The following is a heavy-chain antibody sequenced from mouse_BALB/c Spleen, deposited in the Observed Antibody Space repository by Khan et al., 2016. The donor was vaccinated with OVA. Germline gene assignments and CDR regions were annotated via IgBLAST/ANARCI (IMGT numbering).Heavy chain of an antibody. CDR3: ARDYGSSYRYFDV. CDR1: GYTFTAYA. D-gene: IGHD1-1*01. J-gene: IGHJ1*01. V-gene: IGHV1S137*01. Sequence: QVQLQQPGAELVRPGVSVKISCKGSGYTFTAYAMHWVKQSHAKRLEWIGVISTYFGDANYNQKFTGKSTMTVTNSSSPAYMEIARLPAEDSAIYKCARDYGSSYRYFDVWGAGTTVTVSS. CDR2: ISTYFGDA.